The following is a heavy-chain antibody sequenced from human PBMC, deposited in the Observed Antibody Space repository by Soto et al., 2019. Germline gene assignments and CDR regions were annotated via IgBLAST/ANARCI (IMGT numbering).Heavy chain of an antibody. D-gene: IGHD2-2*01. CDR2: ILYSGDT. CDR1: GGSVSSGSYY. Sequence: SETLSLTCTVSGGSVSSGSYYWSWIRQPPGKGLEWIGYILYSGDTNYNPSLKSRVTMSVDTSKNQFSLKLSSVTAADPAIYYCARDSSTSQNIHYYYGMDVWGQGTTVTVSS. J-gene: IGHJ6*02. CDR3: ARDSSTSQNIHYYYGMDV. V-gene: IGHV4-61*01.